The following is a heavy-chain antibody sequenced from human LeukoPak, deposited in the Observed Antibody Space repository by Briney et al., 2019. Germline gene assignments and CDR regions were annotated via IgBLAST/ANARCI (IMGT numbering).Heavy chain of an antibody. D-gene: IGHD1-26*01. CDR1: EFSLSDYG. J-gene: IGHJ4*02. CDR2: MWYDGSRA. CDR3: AKYGPQDSGSSHFAY. Sequence: PGTSLRLSCASSEFSLSDYGMHWVRQAPGKGLEWVAVMWYDGSRALHADSVKGRFTISRDISKNTLYLQMDSLRAEDTAVYYCAKYGPQDSGSSHFAYWGQGALVTVSS. V-gene: IGHV3-33*06.